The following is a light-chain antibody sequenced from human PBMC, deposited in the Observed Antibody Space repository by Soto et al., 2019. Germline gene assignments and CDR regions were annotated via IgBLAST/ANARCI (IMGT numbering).Light chain of an antibody. CDR1: QSVNNY. CDR2: DAS. V-gene: IGKV3-20*01. CDR3: HQYGSSPWT. Sequence: TVLTHSPATLSLSPGERATLSCRASQSVNNYLAWYQQRPGQAPRLLIYDASNRATGIPDRFSGSGSGTDFTLTISRLEPEDFAVYYCHQYGSSPWTLGQGTKVDI. J-gene: IGKJ1*01.